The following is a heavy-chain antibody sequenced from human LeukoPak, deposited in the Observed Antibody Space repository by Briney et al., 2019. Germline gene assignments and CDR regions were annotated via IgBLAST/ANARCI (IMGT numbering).Heavy chain of an antibody. CDR1: GFTFSDYY. CDR2: ISSSGSTI. D-gene: IGHD3-22*01. J-gene: IGHJ6*02. V-gene: IGHV3-11*04. CDR3: ARVITVYYYYGMDV. Sequence: GGSLRLSCAASGFTFSDYYMSWIRQAPGKGLEWVSYISSSGSTIYYADSVKGRFTISRDNAKNSLYLQMNSLRAEDTAVYYCARVITVYYYYGMDVWGQGTTVTVSS.